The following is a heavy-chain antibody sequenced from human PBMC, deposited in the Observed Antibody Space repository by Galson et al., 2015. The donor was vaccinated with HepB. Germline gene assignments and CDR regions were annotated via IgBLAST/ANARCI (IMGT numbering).Heavy chain of an antibody. CDR1: GFTFDDYA. CDR2: ISWNSGSI. V-gene: IGHV3-9*01. Sequence: LRLSCAASGFTFDDYAMHWVRQAPGKGLEWVSGISWNSGSIGYADSVKGRFTISRDNAKNSLYLQMNSLRAEDTALYYCAKGEAVAGTYYYGMDVWGQGTTVTVSS. D-gene: IGHD6-19*01. J-gene: IGHJ6*02. CDR3: AKGEAVAGTYYYGMDV.